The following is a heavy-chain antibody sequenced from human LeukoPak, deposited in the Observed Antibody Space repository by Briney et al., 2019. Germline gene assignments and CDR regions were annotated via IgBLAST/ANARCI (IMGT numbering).Heavy chain of an antibody. CDR3: ARQGQGFYGSGPYDKGE. CDR1: GYSFTSYW. CDR2: IDPSDSFT. D-gene: IGHD3-10*01. Sequence: AESLKISCEGSGYSFTSYWISWVRQMPGEGLEWMGRIDPSDSFTKYSPSFEGHVTISADKSISTAYLQWSSLKASDTAMYFCARQGQGFYGSGPYDKGEWGQGTLVTVSS. V-gene: IGHV5-10-1*01. J-gene: IGHJ4*02.